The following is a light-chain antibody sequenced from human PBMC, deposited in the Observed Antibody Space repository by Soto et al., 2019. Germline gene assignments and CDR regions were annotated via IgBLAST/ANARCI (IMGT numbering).Light chain of an antibody. CDR2: AAS. J-gene: IGKJ1*01. Sequence: DIKLNQSPSFLSASVGDRVTITCRASQNIGVYLNWYQKKPGKAPKLLIHAASSLHSGVPSTFSGSGSGTDFALTISSLQPEDFATYYCHQTAANPWTFAQGTNVDIK. V-gene: IGKV1-39*01. CDR1: QNIGVY. CDR3: HQTAANPWT.